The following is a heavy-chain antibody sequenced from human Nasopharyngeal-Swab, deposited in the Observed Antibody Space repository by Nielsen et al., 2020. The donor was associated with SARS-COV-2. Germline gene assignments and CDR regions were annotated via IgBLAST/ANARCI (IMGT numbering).Heavy chain of an antibody. V-gene: IGHV3-53*01. CDR1: GFTFSSYS. J-gene: IGHJ3*02. D-gene: IGHD1-26*01. Sequence: GGSLRLSCAASGFTFSSYSMNWVRQAPGKGLEWVSVIYSGGSTYYADSVKGRFTISRDNSKNTLYLQMNSLRAEDTAVYYCAREGGGSSDGAFDIWGQGTMVTVSS. CDR3: AREGGGSSDGAFDI. CDR2: IYSGGST.